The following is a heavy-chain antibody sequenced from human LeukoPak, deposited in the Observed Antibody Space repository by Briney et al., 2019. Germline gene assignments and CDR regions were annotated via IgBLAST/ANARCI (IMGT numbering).Heavy chain of an antibody. CDR2: TRWNSGSI. J-gene: IGHJ4*02. CDR1: GFSFDDYA. Sequence: GGSLRLSCAASGFSFDDYAMHWVRQAPGKGLEWVSGTRWNSGSIGYADSVKGRFTISKDNVKNSLYLHMNTLRAEDTAFYYCAKGYSRSWSLPFDYWGQGTLVTVSS. V-gene: IGHV3-9*01. CDR3: AKGYSRSWSLPFDY. D-gene: IGHD6-13*01.